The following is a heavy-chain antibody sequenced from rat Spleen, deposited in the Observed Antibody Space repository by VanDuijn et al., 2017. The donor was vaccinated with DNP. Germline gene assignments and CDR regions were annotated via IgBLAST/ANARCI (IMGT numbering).Heavy chain of an antibody. Sequence: EVQLVESGGDLVQPGRSLKLSCAASGFTFSDYFMAWVRQAPRKGLEWVASINPDGGTTYYPDSVKGRFTISRYNAENTVYLQLNSLRSEDTATYYCAKVRTTGIPGFAYWGQGTLVTVSS. CDR3: AKVRTTGIPGFAY. CDR1: GFTFSDYF. CDR2: INPDGGTT. J-gene: IGHJ3*01. D-gene: IGHD1-9*01. V-gene: IGHV5-25*01.